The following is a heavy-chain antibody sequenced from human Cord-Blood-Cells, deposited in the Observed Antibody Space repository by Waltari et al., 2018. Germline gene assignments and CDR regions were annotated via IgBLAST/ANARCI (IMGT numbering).Heavy chain of an antibody. CDR1: GGSFSGYY. CDR3: ARAGAAAGRSFDY. CDR2: INQSGST. V-gene: IGHV4-34*01. J-gene: IGHJ4*02. Sequence: QVQLQQWGAGLLKPSETLSLTCAVYGGSFSGYYRSWIRQPPGKGLEWIGEINQSGSTNYNPSLKSRVTISVDTSKNQFSLKLSSVTAADTAVYYCARAGAAAGRSFDYWGQGTLVTVSS. D-gene: IGHD6-13*01.